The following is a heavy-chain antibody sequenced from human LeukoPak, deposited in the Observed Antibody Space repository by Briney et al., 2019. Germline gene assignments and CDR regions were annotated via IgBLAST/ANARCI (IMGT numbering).Heavy chain of an antibody. CDR1: GFTFSTYG. CDR2: INNSGGRT. J-gene: IGHJ6*03. D-gene: IGHD2-15*01. CDR3: ARRCRSSGGSCYYYYYMDV. Sequence: PGGSLRLSCAASGFTFSTYGMSWVRQAPGTGLEGVSAINNSGGRTYYADSVKGRFTISRDNSKNTLYLQMNSLRAEDTAVYYCARRCRSSGGSCYYYYYMDVWGKGTTVTISS. V-gene: IGHV3-23*01.